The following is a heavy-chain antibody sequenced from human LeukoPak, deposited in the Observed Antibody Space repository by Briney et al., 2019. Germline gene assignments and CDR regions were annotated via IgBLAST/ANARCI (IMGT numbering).Heavy chain of an antibody. CDR2: ISAYNGNT. V-gene: IGHV1-18*01. J-gene: IGHJ6*03. D-gene: IGHD3-22*01. CDR3: ARASGLDSSGYWGPSPMDYYYYYYMDV. Sequence: ASVKVSCKASGYTFTSYGISWVRQAPGQGLEWMGWISAYNGNTNYAQKLQGRVTITRNTSISTAYMELSSLRSEDTAVYYCARASGLDSSGYWGPSPMDYYYYYYMDVWGKGTTVTVSS. CDR1: GYTFTSYG.